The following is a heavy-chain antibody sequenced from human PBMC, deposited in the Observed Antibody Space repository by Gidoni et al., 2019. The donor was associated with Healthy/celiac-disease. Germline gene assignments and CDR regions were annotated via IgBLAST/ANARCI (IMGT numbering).Heavy chain of an antibody. CDR2: ISGSGGTT. D-gene: IGHD3-10*01. Sequence: EVQLLESGGGLVQPGGSLRLSCAASRFTCSNYAMSWVRQAPGKGLDWVSAISGSGGTTYYADSVKGRFTISRDNSKNTLYLQMNGLRAGDTAVYYCAREYASGSYFNYFYGMDVWGQGTTVTVSS. CDR3: AREYASGSYFNYFYGMDV. CDR1: RFTCSNYA. J-gene: IGHJ6*02. V-gene: IGHV3-23*01.